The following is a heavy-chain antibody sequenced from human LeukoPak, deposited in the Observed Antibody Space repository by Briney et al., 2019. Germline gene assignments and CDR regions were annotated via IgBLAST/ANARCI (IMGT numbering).Heavy chain of an antibody. J-gene: IGHJ4*02. CDR1: GFTFRSYA. V-gene: IGHV3-23*01. CDR3: AKVQDELRLGKEFDY. Sequence: GGSLRLSCAASGFTFRSYAMTWVRQAPGKGLEGVSGISGSGGSPYYADSVKGRFTISRDNSKNTLYLQMNSLRAEDTAVYYCAKVQDELRLGKEFDYWGQGTLVTVSS. D-gene: IGHD3-16*01. CDR2: ISGSGGSP.